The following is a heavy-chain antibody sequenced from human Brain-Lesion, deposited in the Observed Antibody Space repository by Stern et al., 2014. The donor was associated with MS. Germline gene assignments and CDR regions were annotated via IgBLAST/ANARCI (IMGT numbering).Heavy chain of an antibody. V-gene: IGHV4-61*02. CDR3: ARETGGYTYGDTDFFDY. CDR2: IYSSGRT. CDR1: GDSISSGSFY. D-gene: IGHD5-18*01. Sequence: VQLVESGPGLVKPSQTLSLTCIVSGDSISSGSFYWNWIRQPAGKGLEWIGRIYSSGRTNYNPYLKSRVTLSGDTSKNQFSLKVISMTAADTAVYYCARETGGYTYGDTDFFDYWGQGALVTVSS. J-gene: IGHJ4*02.